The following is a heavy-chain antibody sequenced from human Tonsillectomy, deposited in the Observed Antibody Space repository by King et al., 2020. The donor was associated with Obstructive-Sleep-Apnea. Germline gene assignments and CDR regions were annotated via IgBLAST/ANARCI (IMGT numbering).Heavy chain of an antibody. V-gene: IGHV3-15*01. CDR2: IKSKNDGGTI. D-gene: IGHD3-10*01. CDR1: GFTFSKTW. J-gene: IGHJ4*02. CDR3: TPDPRD. Sequence: VQLVESGGGLVKPGGSLRLSCEASGFTFSKTWMSWVRQAPGKGLEWIGRIKSKNDGGTIDYAAPVKGRFIIPRDDSESTMYLQMNSLKTEDTAVNYCTPDPRDWGQGTLVTVSA.